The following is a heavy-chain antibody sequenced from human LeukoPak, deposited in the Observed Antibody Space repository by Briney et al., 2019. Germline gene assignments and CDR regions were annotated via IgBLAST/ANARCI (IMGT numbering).Heavy chain of an antibody. J-gene: IGHJ6*03. Sequence: ASVKVSCKASGYTFTSYYMHWVRQAPGQGLEWMGIINPSGGSTSYAQKFQGRVTMTRNMSTSTVYMELSSLSSEDTAVYYCARGQPYYCYMDVWGKGTTVTVSS. D-gene: IGHD6-13*01. CDR3: ARGQPYYCYMDV. CDR2: INPSGGST. V-gene: IGHV1-46*01. CDR1: GYTFTSYY.